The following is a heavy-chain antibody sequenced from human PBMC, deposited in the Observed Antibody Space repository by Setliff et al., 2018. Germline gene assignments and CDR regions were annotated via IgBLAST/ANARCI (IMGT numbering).Heavy chain of an antibody. J-gene: IGHJ4*01. D-gene: IGHD3-3*01. V-gene: IGHV4-4*07. Sequence: SETLSLTCSVSNGFIIDHWWTWIRQPAGKGLEWIGQIYSNGNTEYNPSLKNRVTISVDKSSNQFSLESYSVNAADTAVYYCARARQGGFLEWAPFDFWGRGMLVTVSS. CDR2: IYSNGNT. CDR1: NGFIIDHW. CDR3: ARARQGGFLEWAPFDF.